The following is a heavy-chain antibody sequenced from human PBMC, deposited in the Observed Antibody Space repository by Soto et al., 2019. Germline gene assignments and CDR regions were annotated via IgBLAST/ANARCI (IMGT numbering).Heavy chain of an antibody. V-gene: IGHV1-3*01. D-gene: IGHD3-10*01. CDR2: INAATGQV. J-gene: IGHJ3*02. Sequence: GASVKVSCKASGYTFTTHGIHWVRQAPGQSLEWMGWINAATGQVKYSQNFQGRVTITRDVSARTAYMELNSLRSEDAAVYYCARVMAVQAFDIWGLGTRVTVSS. CDR3: ARVMAVQAFDI. CDR1: GYTFTTHG.